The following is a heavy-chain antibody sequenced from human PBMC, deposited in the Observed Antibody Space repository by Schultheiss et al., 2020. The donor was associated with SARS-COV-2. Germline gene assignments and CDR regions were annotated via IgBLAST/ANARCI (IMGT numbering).Heavy chain of an antibody. V-gene: IGHV4-4*07. CDR2: IYTSGST. Sequence: SETLSLTCTVSGGSISSYYWSWIRQPAGKGLEWIGRIYTSGSTNYNPSLKSRVTMSVDTSKNQFSLKLSSVTAADTAVYYCARGTRGDGYHLNYYYYGMDVWGQGTTVTVSS. CDR3: ARGTRGDGYHLNYYYYGMDV. J-gene: IGHJ6*02. D-gene: IGHD5-24*01. CDR1: GGSISSYY.